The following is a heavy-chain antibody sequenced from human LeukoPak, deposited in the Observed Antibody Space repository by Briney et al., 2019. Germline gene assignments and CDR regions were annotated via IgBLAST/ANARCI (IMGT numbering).Heavy chain of an antibody. CDR2: MNPNSGNT. D-gene: IGHD3-22*01. J-gene: IGHJ6*03. CDR3: ARGNYDSSGYFSYYYYYYMDV. Sequence: ASVKVSCKASGYTFTSYDINWVRQATGQGLEWMGWMNPNSGNTGYAQKFQGRVTMTRNTSISTAYMELSSLRSEDTAVYYCARGNYDSSGYFSYYYYYYMDVWGKGTTVTISS. V-gene: IGHV1-8*01. CDR1: GYTFTSYD.